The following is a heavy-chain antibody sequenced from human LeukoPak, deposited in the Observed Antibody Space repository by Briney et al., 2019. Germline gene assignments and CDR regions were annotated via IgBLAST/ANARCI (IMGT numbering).Heavy chain of an antibody. CDR1: GFTFSSNW. J-gene: IGHJ4*02. CDR3: AKYTAGWEY. D-gene: IGHD1-26*01. V-gene: IGHV3-7*05. CDR2: IKRDGSEK. Sequence: GSLRLSCAASGFTFSSNWMSWVRQTPGKGLEWVANIKRDGSEKYYVDSVKGRFTISRDNAKNSLYLQMNSLRVEDTAVYYCAKYTAGWEYWGQGTLVTVSS.